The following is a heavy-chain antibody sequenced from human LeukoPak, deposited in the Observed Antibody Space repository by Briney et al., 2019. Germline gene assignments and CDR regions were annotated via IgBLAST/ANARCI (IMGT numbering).Heavy chain of an antibody. V-gene: IGHV3-15*01. CDR1: GFTFSNHA. Sequence: GGSLRLSCAASGFTFSNHAMNWVRQAPGKGLEWVGRIKSKTDGGTTDYAAPVKGRFTISRDDSKNTLYLQMNSLKTEDTAVYYCTTLGLTGYYAFDYWGQGSLVTVSS. CDR2: IKSKTDGGTT. CDR3: TTLGLTGYYAFDY. J-gene: IGHJ4*02. D-gene: IGHD3-9*01.